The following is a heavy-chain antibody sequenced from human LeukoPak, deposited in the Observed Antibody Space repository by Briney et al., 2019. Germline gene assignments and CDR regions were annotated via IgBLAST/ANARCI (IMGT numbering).Heavy chain of an antibody. J-gene: IGHJ5*02. D-gene: IGHD1-26*01. V-gene: IGHV4-34*01. CDR2: INHSGST. Sequence: SETLSLTCAVYGGSFSGYYWSWIRQPPGKGLEWIGEINHSGSTNYNPSLKSRVTISVDTSKNQFSLKLSSVTAADTAVYYCARDKTSTWEYNWFDPWGQGTLVTVSS. CDR1: GGSFSGYY. CDR3: ARDKTSTWEYNWFDP.